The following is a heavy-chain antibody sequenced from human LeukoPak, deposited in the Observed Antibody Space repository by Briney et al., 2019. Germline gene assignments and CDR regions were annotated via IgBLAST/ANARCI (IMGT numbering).Heavy chain of an antibody. V-gene: IGHV3-74*01. CDR3: ARPLDTAMVADAFDI. Sequence: GGSLRLSCAASGLTFSSHWMHWVRQAPGKGLVWVSRITNDGSSTTYADSVKGRFTISRDNAKNMLYLQVNSLRAEDTAVYYCARPLDTAMVADAFDIWGQGTMVTVSS. D-gene: IGHD5-18*01. CDR1: GLTFSSHW. J-gene: IGHJ3*02. CDR2: ITNDGSST.